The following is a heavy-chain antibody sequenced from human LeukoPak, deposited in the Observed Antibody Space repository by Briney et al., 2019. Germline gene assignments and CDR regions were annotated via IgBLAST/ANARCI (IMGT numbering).Heavy chain of an antibody. J-gene: IGHJ5*02. V-gene: IGHV1-18*01. CDR2: ISAYNGNT. CDR3: ARDNSVEDTAWWFDP. D-gene: IGHD4-23*01. CDR1: GYTFTSYG. Sequence: ASVRVSCKASGYTFTSYGISWVRQAPGQGLEWMGWISAYNGNTNYAQKLQGRVTMTTDTSTRTAYMELRSLRSDDTAVYYCARDNSVEDTAWWFDPWGQGTLVTVSS.